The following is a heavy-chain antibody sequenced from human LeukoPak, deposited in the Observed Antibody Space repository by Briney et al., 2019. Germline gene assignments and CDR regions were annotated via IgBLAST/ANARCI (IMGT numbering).Heavy chain of an antibody. CDR2: LYNGGDT. CDR1: GASIGSFY. V-gene: IGHV4-4*07. D-gene: IGHD6-13*01. J-gene: IGHJ3*02. CDR3: ARGVEASGVGFYAFDI. Sequence: SETLSLTCTVSGASIGSFYWVWIRQPAGKGLEWIGRLYNGGDTNYSPSLRSRATMPVDTSKNQFSLKLKSVTAADTAVYYCARGVEASGVGFYAFDIWGQGTMVTVSS.